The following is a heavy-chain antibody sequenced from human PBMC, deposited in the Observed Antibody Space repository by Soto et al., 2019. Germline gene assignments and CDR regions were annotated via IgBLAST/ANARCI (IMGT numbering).Heavy chain of an antibody. V-gene: IGHV1-69*13. Sequence: SVKVTCKDSGGTLSTFGISWVRQAPGQGLEWMGGIIPFFGTAKYSQKFEDRITITADESTNTVYMDLRSLTSEDTAIYYCARTAPMDAGDKYYYDFWGQGALVTGSS. CDR1: GGTLSTFG. CDR2: IIPFFGTA. J-gene: IGHJ4*02. CDR3: ARTAPMDAGDKYYYDF. D-gene: IGHD3-16*01.